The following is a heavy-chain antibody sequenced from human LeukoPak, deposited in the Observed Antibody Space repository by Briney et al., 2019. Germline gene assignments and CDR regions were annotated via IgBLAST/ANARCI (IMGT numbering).Heavy chain of an antibody. D-gene: IGHD6-13*01. CDR3: VRHDSSSPDY. CDR1: GYTFINYW. CDR2: IYPGDSDT. V-gene: IGHV5-51*01. J-gene: IGHJ4*02. Sequence: GESLKISCKGSGYTFINYWIGWVRHMPGKGLQWLGIIYPGDSDTKYSPSFQGQVTFSVDKSISTAYLHWSSLKASGTAMYCCVRHDSSSPDYWGQGTLVTVSS.